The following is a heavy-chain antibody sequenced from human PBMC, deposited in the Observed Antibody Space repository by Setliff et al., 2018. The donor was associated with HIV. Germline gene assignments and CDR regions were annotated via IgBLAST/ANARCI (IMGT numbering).Heavy chain of an antibody. Sequence: SVKVSCKASGHSFTNYAIHWVRQAPGQRPEWMGWIHTGTGDTKYSQKFQGRVTITRDTSASTAYMDLNSLRSEDTAVYYCARDPYLVHTITCSLDIWGQGTMVTVSS. D-gene: IGHD5-12*01. CDR3: ARDPYLVHTITCSLDI. CDR2: IHTGTGDT. V-gene: IGHV1-3*04. CDR1: GHSFTNYA. J-gene: IGHJ3*02.